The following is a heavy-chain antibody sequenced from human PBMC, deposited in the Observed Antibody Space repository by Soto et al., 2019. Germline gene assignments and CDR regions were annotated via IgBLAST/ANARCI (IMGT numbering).Heavy chain of an antibody. CDR1: GFTFSDYY. V-gene: IGHV3-11*01. CDR2: ISSSGSTI. D-gene: IGHD2-2*01. CDR3: AIPGGSLVVPQPSPHYYYYYMDV. J-gene: IGHJ6*03. Sequence: GSLRLSCAASGFTFSDYYMSWIRQAPGKGLEWVSYISSSGSTIYYADTVKGRFTISRDNAKNSLYLQMNSLRAEDTAVYYCAIPGGSLVVPQPSPHYYYYYMDVWGKGTTVTVSS.